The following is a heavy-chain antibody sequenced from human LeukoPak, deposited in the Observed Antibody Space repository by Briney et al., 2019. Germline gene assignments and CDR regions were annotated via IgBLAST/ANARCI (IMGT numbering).Heavy chain of an antibody. CDR1: GGSFSGYY. CDR2: INHSGST. CDR3: GGGRDVLRFLGWFGTPFDY. Sequence: RASETLSLTCAVYGGSFSGYYWSWIRQPPGKGLEWIGEINHSGSTNYNPSLKSRVTISVDTSKNQFSLKLSSVTAADTAVYYCGGGRDVLRFLGWFGTPFDYWGRGTLVPVSS. D-gene: IGHD3-3*01. J-gene: IGHJ4*02. V-gene: IGHV4-34*01.